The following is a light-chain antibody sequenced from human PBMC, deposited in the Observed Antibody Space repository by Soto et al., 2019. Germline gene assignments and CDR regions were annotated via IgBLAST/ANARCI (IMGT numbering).Light chain of an antibody. Sequence: QSVLTQTPSASGTPGPRVTISCSGSSSNIGTNTVNWYQQLPGTAPKLLIYSNNQRPSGVPDRFSGSKSGTSASLAIRGLQSGDEADYYCASWDDSLNGVVFGGGTKLTVL. J-gene: IGLJ2*01. CDR3: ASWDDSLNGVV. V-gene: IGLV1-44*01. CDR1: SSNIGTNT. CDR2: SNN.